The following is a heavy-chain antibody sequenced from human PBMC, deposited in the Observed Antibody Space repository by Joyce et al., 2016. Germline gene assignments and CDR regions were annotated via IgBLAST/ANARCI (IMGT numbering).Heavy chain of an antibody. CDR3: AKGDYSSRWDYSYLYMDV. CDR1: GFSFSSYG. V-gene: IGHV3-30*18. D-gene: IGHD6-13*01. Sequence: VQPGTSLRLSCVASGFSFSSYGMHWVRQAPGKGLEWVAVTSFYGTRAYYGDSVKGRFIVSRDNFERTLYLHMSNLRADDTALYFCAKGDYSSRWDYSYLYMDVWGKGTPVTVSS. J-gene: IGHJ6*03. CDR2: TSFYGTRA.